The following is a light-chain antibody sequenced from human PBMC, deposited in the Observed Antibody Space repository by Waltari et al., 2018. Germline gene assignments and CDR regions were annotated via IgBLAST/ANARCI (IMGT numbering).Light chain of an antibody. CDR3: QQYTNWPLT. CDR1: QSVISH. V-gene: IGKV3-15*01. J-gene: IGKJ4*01. Sequence: EIVMTQSPATLSVSAGERATLSCRASQSVISHLAWFQQKPGQAPRLLIYGASTRATGVPARFSGSGSGTEFTLTISSLQSEDFAVYYCQQYTNWPLTFGGGTKVEIK. CDR2: GAS.